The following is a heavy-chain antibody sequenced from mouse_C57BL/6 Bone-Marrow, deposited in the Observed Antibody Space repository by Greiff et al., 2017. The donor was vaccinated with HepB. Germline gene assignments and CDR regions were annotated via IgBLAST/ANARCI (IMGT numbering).Heavy chain of an antibody. J-gene: IGHJ3*01. V-gene: IGHV14-4*01. CDR1: GFNIKDDY. D-gene: IGHD3-2*02. Sequence: VQLQQSGAELVRPGASVKLSCTASGFNIKDDYMHWVKQRPEQGLERIGWIDPENGDTEYASKFQGKATITADTSSNTAYLQLSSLTSEDTAVYYCTTGATAQGGAYWGQGTLVTVSA. CDR2: IDPENGDT. CDR3: TTGATAQGGAY.